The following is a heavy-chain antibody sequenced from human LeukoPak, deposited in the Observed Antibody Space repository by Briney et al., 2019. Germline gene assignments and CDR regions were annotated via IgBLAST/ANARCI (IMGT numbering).Heavy chain of an antibody. CDR1: GYTFTGYY. J-gene: IGHJ4*02. D-gene: IGHD3-22*01. CDR3: ARGHTHTYYYDSSGYSYLDY. Sequence: ASVKVSCKASGYTFTGYYMHWVRQAPGQGVEWMGWINPNSGGTHYAQKFQGRVTMTRDTSISTAYMELSRLRSDDTAVYYCARGHTHTYYYDSSGYSYLDYRGQGTMVSVSS. CDR2: INPNSGGT. V-gene: IGHV1-2*02.